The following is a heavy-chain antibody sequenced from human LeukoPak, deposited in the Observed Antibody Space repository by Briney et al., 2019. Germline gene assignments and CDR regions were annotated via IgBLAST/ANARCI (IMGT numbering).Heavy chain of an antibody. CDR1: GFSFGSYG. D-gene: IGHD3-22*01. J-gene: IGHJ4*02. V-gene: IGHV3-30*02. Sequence: GGSLRLSCAASGFSFGSYGMHWVRQAPGKGLEWVAFIRYDGSNKYYADSVKGRFTISRDNSKNTLYLQMNSLRAEDTAVYYCANLDSSGYSVFDYWGQGTLVTVSS. CDR2: IRYDGSNK. CDR3: ANLDSSGYSVFDY.